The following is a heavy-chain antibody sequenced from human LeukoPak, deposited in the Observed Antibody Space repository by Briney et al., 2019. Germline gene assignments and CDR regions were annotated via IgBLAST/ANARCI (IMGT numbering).Heavy chain of an antibody. CDR1: CGSITSYY. V-gene: IGHV4-59*01. CDR2: IYYSGST. CDR3: ARGGVNYKIEGR. J-gene: IGHJ4*02. Sequence: SETLSLTCTGSCGSITSYYWSLIRQPPGKGLELIGHIYYSGSTNYNPPLKSRVSIPLDTSKNPFCLKQSSVTAADTAVYYCARGGVNYKIEGRWGQGALVTVSS. D-gene: IGHD3-10*01.